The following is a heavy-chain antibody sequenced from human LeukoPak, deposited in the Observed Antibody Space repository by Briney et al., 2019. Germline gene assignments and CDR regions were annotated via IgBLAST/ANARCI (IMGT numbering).Heavy chain of an antibody. D-gene: IGHD4-17*01. CDR2: INPNSGGT. Sequence: ASVKVSCKASGYSFTGHYMHWVRQAPGQGLEWMGWINPNSGGTNYAQKFQGRVTMTRDTSISTAYMELSRLRSDDTAVYYCARDNRGDYAVDIWGQGTMVTVSS. CDR1: GYSFTGHY. CDR3: ARDNRGDYAVDI. J-gene: IGHJ3*02. V-gene: IGHV1-2*02.